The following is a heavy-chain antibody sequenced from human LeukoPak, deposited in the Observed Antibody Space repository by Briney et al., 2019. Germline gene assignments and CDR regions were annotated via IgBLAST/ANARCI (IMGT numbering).Heavy chain of an antibody. CDR2: ITLHSGDT. CDR3: AREGQVGLDN. CDR1: GHTLTVHY. Sequence: GASVKVSCKASGHTLTVHYIHWVRQGPGQGLEWLGWITLHSGDTHHAQKYQGRLTMTSDTSISTGYMELSRLQFDDTAVYYCAREGQVGLDNWGQGTLVTVSS. J-gene: IGHJ1*01. D-gene: IGHD1-26*01. V-gene: IGHV1-2*02.